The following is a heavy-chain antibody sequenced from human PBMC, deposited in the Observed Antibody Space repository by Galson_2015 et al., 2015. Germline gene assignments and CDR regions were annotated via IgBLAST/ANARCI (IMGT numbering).Heavy chain of an antibody. CDR2: ISSSGSTI. CDR1: GFTFSDYY. V-gene: IGHV3-11*01. J-gene: IGHJ4*02. CDR3: ARRGTSKSFDF. Sequence: SLRLSCAASGFTFSDYYMNWTRQAPGKGLEWVSYISSSGSTISYADSVKGRFTISRDNAQNSLYLQINSLRAEDTAVYYCARRGTSKSFDFWGQGTLVTVSS. D-gene: IGHD1-1*01.